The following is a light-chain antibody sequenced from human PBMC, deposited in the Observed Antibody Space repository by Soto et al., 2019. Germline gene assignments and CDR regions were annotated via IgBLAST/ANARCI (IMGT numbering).Light chain of an antibody. CDR1: QSISSY. Sequence: DIQMTQSPSSLSASGGDRVTITCRASQSISSYLNWYQQKPGKAPKLLIYAAASLQSGVPSRFSGSGSGTDFTLTISILQPEDFATYYCQQSYSTPWTFGQGTKVEIK. J-gene: IGKJ1*01. V-gene: IGKV1-39*01. CDR2: AAA. CDR3: QQSYSTPWT.